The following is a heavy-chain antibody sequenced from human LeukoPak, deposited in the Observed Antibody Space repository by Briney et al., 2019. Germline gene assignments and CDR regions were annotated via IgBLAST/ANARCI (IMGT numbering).Heavy chain of an antibody. CDR2: LNPQTGDT. CDR3: ARGSRYHDWLSPLDS. V-gene: IGHV1-2*02. Sequence: ASVKVSCKASGYTFTGYYMHWVRQAPAQGLEWMGWLNPQTGDTHFAQKFQGGVTFTRDTSISTAYMAMSRLRSDDTAVFYCARGSRYHDWLSPLDSWGQGTLVTVSS. D-gene: IGHD3-9*01. CDR1: GYTFTGYY. J-gene: IGHJ4*02.